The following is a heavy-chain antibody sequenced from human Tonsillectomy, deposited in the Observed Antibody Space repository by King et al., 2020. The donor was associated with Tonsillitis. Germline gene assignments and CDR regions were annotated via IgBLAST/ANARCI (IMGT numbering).Heavy chain of an antibody. CDR1: GFTFSYYG. Sequence: VQLVESGGGLVQPGGSLRLSCAASGFTFSYYGMSWVRQAPGKGLEWVSVISGTGGSTYYADSVKGRFTISRDNSKNQLYLQMNSLRAEDTAVYYCAKDPTAHAAYYYYAMDVWGQGTTVTVSS. V-gene: IGHV3-23*04. J-gene: IGHJ6*02. CDR3: AKDPTAHAAYYYYAMDV. CDR2: ISGTGGST.